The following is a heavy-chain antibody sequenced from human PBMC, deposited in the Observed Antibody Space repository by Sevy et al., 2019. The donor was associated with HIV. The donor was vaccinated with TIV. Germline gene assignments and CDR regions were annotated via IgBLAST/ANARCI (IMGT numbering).Heavy chain of an antibody. J-gene: IGHJ2*01. CDR3: AREGISVSGLTGYFDL. D-gene: IGHD6-19*01. Sequence: ASVKVSCKASRYRFTSYYMHWVRQAPGQGLEWMEITNPSSGSTTYAQKLQGRVTMTRDTSTNTVYMELSSLRSEDTAVYVSAREGISVSGLTGYFDLWGRGTLVTVSS. CDR1: RYRFTSYY. CDR2: TNPSSGST. V-gene: IGHV1-46*01.